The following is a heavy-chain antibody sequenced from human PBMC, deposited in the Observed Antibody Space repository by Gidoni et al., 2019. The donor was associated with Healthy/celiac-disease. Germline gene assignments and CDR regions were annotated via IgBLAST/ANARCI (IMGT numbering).Heavy chain of an antibody. D-gene: IGHD6-13*01. CDR1: GFTFSSYA. Sequence: QVQLVESGGGVVQHGRSLRLSCAASGFTFSSYAMPWVRQAPGKGLEWVAVISYDGSNKYYADSVKGRFTISRDNSKNTLYLQMNSLRAEDTAVYYCARDHQQLGIFDYWGQGTLVTVSS. CDR3: ARDHQQLGIFDY. CDR2: ISYDGSNK. J-gene: IGHJ4*02. V-gene: IGHV3-30-3*01.